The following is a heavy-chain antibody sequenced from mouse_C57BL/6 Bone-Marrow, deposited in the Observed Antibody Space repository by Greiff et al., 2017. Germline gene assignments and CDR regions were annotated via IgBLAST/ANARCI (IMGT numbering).Heavy chain of an antibody. Sequence: VQLQQSGAELVRPGTSVKMSCKASGYTFTNYGIGWAKQRPGHGLEWIGDIYPGGGYTNYNEKFKGKATLTADKSSSTAYMQFSSLTSEDSAIYYCARGMGGLYDYGFDDWGKGTTLTVSS. V-gene: IGHV1-63*01. CDR3: ARGMGGLYDYGFDD. CDR2: IYPGGGYT. CDR1: GYTFTNYG. J-gene: IGHJ2*01. D-gene: IGHD2-4*01.